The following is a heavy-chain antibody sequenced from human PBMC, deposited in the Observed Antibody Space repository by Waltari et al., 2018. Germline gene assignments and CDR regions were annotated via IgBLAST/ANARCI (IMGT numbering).Heavy chain of an antibody. CDR1: GDSVPGNSAA. Sequence: QVQLQQSGPGLAKPSQPLSLTCAISGDSVPGNSAAWNSIRNSPHRGLGWLGRTFYRSKWYNDYAVSVKSRITTNPDTAKTHFSLQLNSVTPEDTAVYYCARGRAAAGKRGDDFDYWGQGTLVTVSS. CDR3: ARGRAAAGKRGDDFDY. CDR2: TFYRSKWYN. J-gene: IGHJ4*02. V-gene: IGHV6-1*01. D-gene: IGHD6-13*01.